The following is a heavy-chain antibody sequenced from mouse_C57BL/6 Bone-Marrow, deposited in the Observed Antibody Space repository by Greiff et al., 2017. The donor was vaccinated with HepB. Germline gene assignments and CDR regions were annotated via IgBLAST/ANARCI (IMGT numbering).Heavy chain of an antibody. CDR3: ASLITTDAMDY. CDR2: INPSSGYT. J-gene: IGHJ4*01. D-gene: IGHD1-2*01. V-gene: IGHV1-4*01. CDR1: GYTFTSYT. Sequence: QVQLQQSGAELARPGASVKMSCKASGYTFTSYTMHWVKQRPGQGLEWIGYINPSSGYTKYNQKFKDKATLTADKSSSTAYMQLSSLTSEDSAVYDCASLITTDAMDYWGQGTSVTVSS.